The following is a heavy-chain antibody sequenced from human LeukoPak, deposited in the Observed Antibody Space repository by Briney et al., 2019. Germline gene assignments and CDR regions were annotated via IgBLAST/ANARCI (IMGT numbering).Heavy chain of an antibody. Sequence: SETLSLTCAVYGVTFSGNYWMWLRQPPGKGREFISDINNSGGTNYNPSQKSRVTISLDTSKNQFSLKLRPVTAAAASYYYCARGAAKKWDLWGEGNPVTVSS. D-gene: IGHD1-26*01. CDR1: GVTFSGNY. J-gene: IGHJ4*02. CDR2: INNSGGT. CDR3: ARGAAKKWDL. V-gene: IGHV4-34*01.